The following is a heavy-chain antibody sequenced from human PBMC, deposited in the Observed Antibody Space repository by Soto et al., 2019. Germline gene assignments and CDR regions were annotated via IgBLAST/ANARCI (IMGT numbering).Heavy chain of an antibody. CDR2: ILSNDEE. CDR1: GFSLSDADVG. V-gene: IGHV2-26*01. CDR3: ARIRGYCSGGSCYFYYFAMDV. D-gene: IGHD2-15*01. Sequence: QVTLKESGPVLVKPTETLTLTCTVSGFSLSDADVGVSWIRQPPGKALEWLAHILSNDEEVYSSSLSSRLTIPKDTSRSQVVLTMSNMEPVDTATYYCARIRGYCSGGSCYFYYFAMDVWGQGTTVTVS. J-gene: IGHJ6*02.